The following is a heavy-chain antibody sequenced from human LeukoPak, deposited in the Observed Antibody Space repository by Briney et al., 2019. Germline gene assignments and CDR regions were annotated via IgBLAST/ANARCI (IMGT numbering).Heavy chain of an antibody. CDR1: GYSFTSYW. J-gene: IGHJ5*02. CDR3: ARRNYGDYGEDWFDP. Sequence: GESLKISCQGSGYSFTSYWIGWVRQLPGKGLEWMGIIYPGDSDTRYSPSFQGQVTISADKSISTAYLQWSSLKASDTAMYYCARRNYGDYGEDWFDPWGQGTLVTVSS. D-gene: IGHD4-17*01. V-gene: IGHV5-51*01. CDR2: IYPGDSDT.